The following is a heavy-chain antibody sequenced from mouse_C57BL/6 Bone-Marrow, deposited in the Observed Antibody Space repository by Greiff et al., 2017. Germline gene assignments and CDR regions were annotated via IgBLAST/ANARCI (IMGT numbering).Heavy chain of an antibody. Sequence: EVKLMESGGGLVKPGGSLKLSCAASGFTFSSYAMSWVRQTPEKRLEWVATISDGGSYTYYPDNVKGRFTIARDNAKNNLYLQMSHLKSEDTAMYYCASSLAYWGQGTLVTVSA. CDR2: ISDGGSYT. CDR3: ASSLAY. V-gene: IGHV5-4*03. J-gene: IGHJ3*01. CDR1: GFTFSSYA.